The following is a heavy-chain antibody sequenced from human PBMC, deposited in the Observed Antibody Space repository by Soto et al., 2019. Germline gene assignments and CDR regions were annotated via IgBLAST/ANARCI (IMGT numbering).Heavy chain of an antibody. CDR1: GFTFSSYA. J-gene: IGHJ6*02. CDR3: ARDKVVTMVRGAPPYYYYGMDV. V-gene: IGHV3-30-3*01. CDR2: ISYDGSNK. Sequence: QVQLVESGGGVVQPGRSLRLSCAASGFTFSSYAMHWVRQAPGKGLEWVAVISYDGSNKYYADSVKGRFTISRDNSKNTLYLQMNSLRAEDTAVYYCARDKVVTMVRGAPPYYYYGMDVWGQGTTVTVSS. D-gene: IGHD3-10*01.